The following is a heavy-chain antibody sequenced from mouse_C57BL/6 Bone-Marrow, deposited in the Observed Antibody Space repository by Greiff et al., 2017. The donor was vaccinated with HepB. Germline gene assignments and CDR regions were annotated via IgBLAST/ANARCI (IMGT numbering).Heavy chain of an antibody. CDR1: GFTFSSYA. Sequence: EVKLMESGGGLVKPGGSLKLSCAASGFTFSSYAMSWVRQTPEKRLEWVATISDGGSYTYYPDNVKGRFTISRDNAKNNLYLQMRHLKSEDTAMYYCARPKPWFAYWGQGTLVTVSA. D-gene: IGHD1-3*01. CDR3: ARPKPWFAY. CDR2: ISDGGSYT. J-gene: IGHJ3*01. V-gene: IGHV5-4*03.